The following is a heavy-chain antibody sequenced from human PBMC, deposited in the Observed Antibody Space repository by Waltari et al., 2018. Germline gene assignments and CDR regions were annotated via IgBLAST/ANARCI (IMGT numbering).Heavy chain of an antibody. CDR2: ISSNGNYG. CDR3: ARAFVNIAARGMDA. J-gene: IGHJ6*02. V-gene: IGHV3-74*01. Sequence: EVLLVESGGGLVQPGGSLRLSCAASGLPFNGYWMYWVRQAPGKGLVWVSTISSNGNYGTYADSVRGRFTISRDNAKNTLYLQMNSLTAEDTAVYYCARAFVNIAARGMDAWGQGTAVTVSS. CDR1: GLPFNGYW. D-gene: IGHD6-13*01.